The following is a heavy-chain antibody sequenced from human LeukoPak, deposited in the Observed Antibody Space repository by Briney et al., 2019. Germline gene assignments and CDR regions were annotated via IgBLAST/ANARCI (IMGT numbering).Heavy chain of an antibody. J-gene: IGHJ4*02. D-gene: IGHD5-18*01. CDR3: AREGLYSYQDS. CDR1: GGSISSGSYS. CDR2: IYTSGST. Sequence: PSETLSLTCTVSGGSISSGSYSWSWIRQPAGKGLEWIGRIYTSGSTNYNPSLKSRVTISVDTSKNQFSLKLSSVTAADTAVYYCAREGLYSYQDSWGQGTLVTVTS. V-gene: IGHV4-61*02.